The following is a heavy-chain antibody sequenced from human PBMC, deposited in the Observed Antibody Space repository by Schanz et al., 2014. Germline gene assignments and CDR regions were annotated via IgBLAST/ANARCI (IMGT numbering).Heavy chain of an antibody. Sequence: VQLVESGGGLVQPGGSLRLSCAASRFTFSDYWMSWVRQAPGMGLEWVSYISHNTFYTDYADSVKGRFTISRDNAKNSVYLQMNTLRAEDTAIYYCATSYSSSSYFYVMDVWGQGTTVTVSS. V-gene: IGHV3-11*06. CDR2: ISHNTFYT. CDR1: RFTFSDYW. D-gene: IGHD6-6*01. J-gene: IGHJ6*02. CDR3: ATSYSSSSYFYVMDV.